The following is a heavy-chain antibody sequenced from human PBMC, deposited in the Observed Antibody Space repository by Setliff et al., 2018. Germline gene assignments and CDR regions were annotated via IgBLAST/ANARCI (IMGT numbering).Heavy chain of an antibody. Sequence: SETLSLTCTVSGGSISSYYWSWIRQPAGKGLEWIGHIYIGGSANYNPSLKSRVTMSIDTSKNQFSLKLSSVTAADTAVHYCARVGYYDSSGYSFAFDIWGQGTMVTVSS. CDR3: ARVGYYDSSGYSFAFDI. CDR2: IYIGGSA. CDR1: GGSISSYY. J-gene: IGHJ3*02. V-gene: IGHV4-4*07. D-gene: IGHD3-22*01.